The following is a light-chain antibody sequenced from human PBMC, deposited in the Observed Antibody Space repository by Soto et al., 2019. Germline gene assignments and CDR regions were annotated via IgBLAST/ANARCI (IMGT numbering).Light chain of an antibody. CDR1: SSDVGSYNL. J-gene: IGLJ3*02. CDR2: EGS. V-gene: IGLV2-23*01. Sequence: QSALTQPASVSGSPGQSITISCTGTSSDVGSYNLVSWYQHRPGKAPKLMLYEGSKRPSGVSDRFSGSKSANTASLTISGLQAEDEADYYCCSYAGSSTWVFGGGTKLTVL. CDR3: CSYAGSSTWV.